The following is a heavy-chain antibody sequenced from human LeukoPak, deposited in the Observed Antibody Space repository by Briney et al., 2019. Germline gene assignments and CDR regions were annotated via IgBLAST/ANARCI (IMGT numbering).Heavy chain of an antibody. D-gene: IGHD3-10*01. CDR2: IRSKTYRGTT. CDR3: SRDQYRYNYGSGSSGLFDY. V-gene: IGHV3-49*04. J-gene: IGHJ4*02. Sequence: GGSLRLSCTVSGFSVGDYAVNWVRQAPGKGLEWIGFIRSKTYRGTTEYAASVKGRFTISRDDSKSIAYLQMNSLKTEDTAVYYCSRDQYRYNYGSGSSGLFDYWGQGTLVTVSS. CDR1: GFSVGDYA.